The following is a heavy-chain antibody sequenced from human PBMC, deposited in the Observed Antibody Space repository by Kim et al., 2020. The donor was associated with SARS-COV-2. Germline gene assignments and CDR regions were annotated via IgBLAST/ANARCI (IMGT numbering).Heavy chain of an antibody. CDR2: IYWDDDK. CDR1: EFSLSTSGVG. D-gene: IGHD2-15*01. CDR3: AHRRGYCSGASCYTIFNWFDT. Sequence: SGPTLVNPTQTLTLTCTFSEFSLSTSGVGVGWIRQPPGKALEWLALIYWDDDKRYSPSLKNRLTITKDTSKNQEVLTMTNMDPVDTATYYGAHRRGYCSGASCYTIFNWFDTWGQGTLVTVSS. V-gene: IGHV2-5*02. J-gene: IGHJ5*02.